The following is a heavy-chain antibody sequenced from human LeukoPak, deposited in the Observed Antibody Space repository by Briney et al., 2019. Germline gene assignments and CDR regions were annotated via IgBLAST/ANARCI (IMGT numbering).Heavy chain of an antibody. CDR1: GYTFTSYD. CDR3: ARAGDYDFWSGYYHFTHGYYYYYYGMDV. V-gene: IGHV1-8*01. J-gene: IGHJ6*02. D-gene: IGHD3-3*01. CDR2: MNPNSGNT. Sequence: ASVKVSCKASGYTFTSYDINWVRQATGQGLEWMGWMNPNSGNTGYAQKFQGRVTMTRNTSISTAYMELSSLGSEDTAVYYCARAGDYDFWSGYYHFTHGYYYYYYGMDVWGQGTTVTVSS.